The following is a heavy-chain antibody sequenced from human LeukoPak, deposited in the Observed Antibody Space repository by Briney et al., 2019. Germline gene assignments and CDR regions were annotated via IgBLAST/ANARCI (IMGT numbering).Heavy chain of an antibody. CDR3: AKLANDYGGNSVDY. CDR2: ISSSGSTI. J-gene: IGHJ4*02. V-gene: IGHV3-48*04. Sequence: GRSLRLSCAASGFTFSSYGMHWIRQAPGKGLEWVSYISSSGSTIYYADSVKGRFTISRDNAKNSLYLQMNSLRAEDTAVYYCAKLANDYGGNSVDYWGQGTLVTVSS. D-gene: IGHD4-23*01. CDR1: GFTFSSYG.